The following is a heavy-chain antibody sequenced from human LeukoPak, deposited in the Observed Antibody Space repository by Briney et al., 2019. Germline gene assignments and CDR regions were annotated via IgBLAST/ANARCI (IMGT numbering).Heavy chain of an antibody. D-gene: IGHD6-19*01. CDR2: ISPSGGST. CDR1: GHTFTSYY. V-gene: IGHV1-46*01. J-gene: IGHJ4*02. Sequence: ASVKVPCKASGHTFTSYYMHWVRQAPGQGLEWMGIISPSGGSTNYAQKFQGRVTMTRDTSTSTVYMELTSLRSEDTAVYYCARSYIASSGPCDYWGQGTLVTVSS. CDR3: ARSYIASSGPCDY.